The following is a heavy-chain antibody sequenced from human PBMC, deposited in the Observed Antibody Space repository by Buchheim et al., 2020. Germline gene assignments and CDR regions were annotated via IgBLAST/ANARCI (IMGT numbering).Heavy chain of an antibody. D-gene: IGHD1-26*01. J-gene: IGHJ5*02. CDR3: ARVRGSQLRGSRSGNWFDP. CDR1: GGPLSGHY. V-gene: IGHV4-34*01. Sequence: QVQLQQWGAGLLKPSETLSLTCAVYGGPLSGHYWNWMRQSPGKGPEWIGEINHSGRTNYNPSLKSRLAMSVDTSKNQVYLKVTSVTAADTAVYYCARVRGSQLRGSRSGNWFDPWGQGTL. CDR2: INHSGRT.